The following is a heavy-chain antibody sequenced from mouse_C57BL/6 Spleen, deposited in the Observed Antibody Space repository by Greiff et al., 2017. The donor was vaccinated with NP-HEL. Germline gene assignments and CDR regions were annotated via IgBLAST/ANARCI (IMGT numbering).Heavy chain of an antibody. CDR3: AYYHLDY. J-gene: IGHJ2*01. Sequence: VQIQQDGAELARPGASVKMSCKASGYTFTSYTMHWVKQRPGQGLEWIGYINPSSGYTKYDQKFKDKATLTADKSSSTAYMQLSSLTSEDSAVYYCAYYHLDYWGQGTTLTVSS. CDR2: INPSSGYT. V-gene: IGHV1-4*01. D-gene: IGHD1-1*01. CDR1: GYTFTSYT.